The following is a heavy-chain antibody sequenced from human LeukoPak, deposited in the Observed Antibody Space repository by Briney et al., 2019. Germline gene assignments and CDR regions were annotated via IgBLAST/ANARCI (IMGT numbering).Heavy chain of an antibody. CDR3: ARHGRGSSRTIDY. Sequence: SGTLSLTCTVSGGSISSYYWSWIRQPPGKGLEWIGYIYDSGSTNYNPSLKSRVTISVDTSKNQFSLKLTSVTAADTAVYYCARHGRGSSRTIDYWGQGTLVTVSS. D-gene: IGHD1-26*01. CDR1: GGSISSYY. CDR2: IYDSGST. V-gene: IGHV4-59*08. J-gene: IGHJ4*02.